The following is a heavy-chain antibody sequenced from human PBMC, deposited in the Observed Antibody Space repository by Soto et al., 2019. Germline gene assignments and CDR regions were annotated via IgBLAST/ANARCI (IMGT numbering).Heavy chain of an antibody. CDR2: ISGSDDST. CDR3: AKDQWWLVRSTLYWFDP. Sequence: PGGSLRLSCAASGFTFSSYAMSWVRQAPGKGLEWVSVISGSDDSTYYADSVKGRFTISRDNSKNTLYLQMNSLRAEDTAVYYCAKDQWWLVRSTLYWFDPWGQGTLVTVSS. V-gene: IGHV3-23*01. CDR1: GFTFSSYA. J-gene: IGHJ5*02. D-gene: IGHD6-19*01.